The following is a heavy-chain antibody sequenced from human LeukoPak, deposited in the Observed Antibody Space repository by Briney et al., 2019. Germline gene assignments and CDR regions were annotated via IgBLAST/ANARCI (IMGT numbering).Heavy chain of an antibody. CDR2: IIPIFGTA. D-gene: IGHD3-3*01. CDR1: GGTFSSYA. J-gene: IGHJ5*02. V-gene: IGHV1-69*13. Sequence: ASVKVSCKASGGTFSSYAISWVRQAPGQGLERMGRIIPIFGTANYAQKFQGRVTITADESTSTAYMELSSLRSEDTAVYYCARGGSSDFWSGHNWFDPWGQGTLVTVSS. CDR3: ARGGSSDFWSGHNWFDP.